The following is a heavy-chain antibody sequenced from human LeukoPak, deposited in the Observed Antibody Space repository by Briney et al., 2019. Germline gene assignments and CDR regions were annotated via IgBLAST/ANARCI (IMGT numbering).Heavy chain of an antibody. D-gene: IGHD5-12*01. CDR2: INHSGST. J-gene: IGHJ5*02. CDR1: GGSFSGYY. V-gene: IGHV4-34*01. CDR3: ARAIVATEWWFDP. Sequence: SETLSLTCAVYGGSFSGYYWSWIRQPPGKGLEWIGEINHSGSTNYNPSLKSRVTISVDTSKNQFSLKLSSVTAADTAVYYCARAIVATEWWFDPWGQGTLVTVSS.